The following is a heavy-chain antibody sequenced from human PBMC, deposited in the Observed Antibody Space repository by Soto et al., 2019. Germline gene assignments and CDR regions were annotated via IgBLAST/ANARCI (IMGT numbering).Heavy chain of an antibody. CDR2: ISPNDGNT. V-gene: IGHV1-18*04. CDR3: ARESLYCSSTSCYNGNYFDY. CDR1: GYTFTSYY. Sequence: ASVKVSCKASGYTFTSYYIHWVRQAPGQGLEWMGLISPNDGNTNYAQKLQGRVTMTTDTSTSTAYMELRSLRSDDTAVYYCARESLYCSSTSCYNGNYFDYWGQGTLVTVSS. J-gene: IGHJ4*02. D-gene: IGHD2-2*02.